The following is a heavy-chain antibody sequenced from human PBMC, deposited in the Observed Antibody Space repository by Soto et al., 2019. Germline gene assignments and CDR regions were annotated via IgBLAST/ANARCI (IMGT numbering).Heavy chain of an antibody. V-gene: IGHV3-7*03. Sequence: DVQLVESGGGLGQPGGSLRLSCITSGFTFSKFWMSWVRQAPGKGLEWVANIKHDGSQSYYEDSVKGRFTISRDNAKNSLYLQVNSLSVDDTAVYFCARLLLYSTSGRGWFYPRGQGTLVTVSS. CDR3: ARLLLYSTSGRGWFYP. J-gene: IGHJ5*02. D-gene: IGHD2-2*02. CDR1: GFTFSKFW. CDR2: IKHDGSQS.